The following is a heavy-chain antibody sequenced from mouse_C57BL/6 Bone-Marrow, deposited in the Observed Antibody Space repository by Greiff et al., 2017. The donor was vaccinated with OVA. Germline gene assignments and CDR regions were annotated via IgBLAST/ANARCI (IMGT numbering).Heavy chain of an antibody. J-gene: IGHJ2*01. CDR1: GFSLTSYA. CDR2: IWTGGGT. D-gene: IGHD1-1*01. V-gene: IGHV2-9-1*01. CDR3: ARIGDGSSPYYFDY. Sequence: VKLMESGPGLVAPSQSLSITCTVSGFSLTSYAISWVRQPPGKGLEWLGVIWTGGGTNYNSALKSRLSISKDNSKSQVFLKMNSLQTDDTARYYCARIGDGSSPYYFDYWGQGTTLTVSS.